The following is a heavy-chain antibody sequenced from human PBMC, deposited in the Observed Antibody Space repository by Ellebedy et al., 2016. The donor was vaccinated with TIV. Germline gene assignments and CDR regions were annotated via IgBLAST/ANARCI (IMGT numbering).Heavy chain of an antibody. CDR1: GYTFTGYY. V-gene: IGHV1-2*04. CDR2: INPNSGGT. Sequence: ASVKVSXXASGYTFTGYYMHWVRQAPGQGLEWMGWINPNSGGTNYAQKFQGWVTMTRVTSISTAYMELSRLRSDDTAVYYCARVRTVAEARYGMDVWGQGTTVTVSS. J-gene: IGHJ6*02. CDR3: ARVRTVAEARYGMDV. D-gene: IGHD6-19*01.